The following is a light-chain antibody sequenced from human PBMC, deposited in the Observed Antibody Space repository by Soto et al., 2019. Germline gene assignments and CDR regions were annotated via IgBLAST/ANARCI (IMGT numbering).Light chain of an antibody. CDR2: DAS. V-gene: IGKV1-5*01. CDR1: QNIRGW. Sequence: DIRMTQSPSTLSTSVGDRVTITCRASQNIRGWLARYQQKPGKAPKLLIYDASTLESGVPSRFSGGGSGTEFTLTISSLQPDDFATYYCQQYNSYSWTFGQGTTVAIK. J-gene: IGKJ1*01. CDR3: QQYNSYSWT.